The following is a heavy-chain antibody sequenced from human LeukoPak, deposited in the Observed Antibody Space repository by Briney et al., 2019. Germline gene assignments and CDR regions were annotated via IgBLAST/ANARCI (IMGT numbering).Heavy chain of an antibody. V-gene: IGHV4-34*01. CDR1: GGSFSGYY. Sequence: PSETLSLTCAVYGGSFSGYYWSWIRQPPGKGLEWIGEINHSGSTNYNPSLKSRVNISVDTSKNQLSLKLSSVTAADTAVYYCARTRDYDFWSGYYDYWGQGTPVTVSS. CDR2: INHSGST. J-gene: IGHJ4*02. CDR3: ARTRDYDFWSGYYDY. D-gene: IGHD3-3*01.